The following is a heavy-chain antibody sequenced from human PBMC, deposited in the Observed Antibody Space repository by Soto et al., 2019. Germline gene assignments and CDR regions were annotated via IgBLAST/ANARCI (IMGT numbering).Heavy chain of an antibody. Sequence: QVQLQESGPGLVQPSQTLSLSCTVSGGSISSGDYYWSWVRQPPGKGLEWIGYIYYSGNTYSNPSLKRRVSISVDTSKNQFSLRLSSVTAADTALYYCARVVASSFYFDYWGQGNLVTVSS. CDR2: IYYSGNT. J-gene: IGHJ4*02. D-gene: IGHD2-15*01. CDR3: ARVVASSFYFDY. CDR1: GGSISSGDYY. V-gene: IGHV4-30-4*01.